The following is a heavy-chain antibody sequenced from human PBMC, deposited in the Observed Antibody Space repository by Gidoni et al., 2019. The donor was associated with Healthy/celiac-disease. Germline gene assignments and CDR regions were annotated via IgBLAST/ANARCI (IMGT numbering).Heavy chain of an antibody. Sequence: EVQLVESGGGLIQPGGSLRLSCAASGFTVSSNYMSWVRQAPGKGLEWVSVIYSGGSTYYADSVKGRFTISRDNSKNTLYLQMNSLRAEDTAVYYCARDTIYYDSSGYFVYWGQGTLVTVSS. CDR2: IYSGGST. CDR3: ARDTIYYDSSGYFVY. CDR1: GFTVSSNY. D-gene: IGHD3-22*01. J-gene: IGHJ4*02. V-gene: IGHV3-53*01.